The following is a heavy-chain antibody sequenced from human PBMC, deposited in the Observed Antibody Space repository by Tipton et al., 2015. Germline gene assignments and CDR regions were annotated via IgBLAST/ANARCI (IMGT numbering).Heavy chain of an antibody. CDR1: GGSISSGAYY. V-gene: IGHV4-39*01. CDR3: ARQTTLGYYDSAGYYFSGHAFDI. CDR2: IYYTGST. D-gene: IGHD3-22*01. Sequence: TLSLTCTVSGGSISSGAYYWSWIRQHPGKGLEWIGSIYYTGSTFYSPSLKSRVTISVDTSKNHFSLKLRSVTAADTAVYFCARQTTLGYYDSAGYYFSGHAFDIWGQGTMVTVSS. J-gene: IGHJ3*02.